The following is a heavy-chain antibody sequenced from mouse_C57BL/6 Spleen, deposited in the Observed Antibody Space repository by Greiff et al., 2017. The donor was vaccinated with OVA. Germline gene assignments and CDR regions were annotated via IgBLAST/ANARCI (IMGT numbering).Heavy chain of an antibody. J-gene: IGHJ2*01. CDR2: IDPSDSYT. CDR1: GYTFTSYW. D-gene: IGHD1-3*01. Sequence: VQLQQPGAELVKPGASVKLSCKASGYTFTSYWMQWVKQRPGQGLEWIGEIDPSDSYTNYNQKFTGKATLTVDTSSSTAYMQLSSLTSEDAAVYYWARSGYYDGYWGQGTTLTVSS. CDR3: ARSGYYDGY. V-gene: IGHV1-50*01.